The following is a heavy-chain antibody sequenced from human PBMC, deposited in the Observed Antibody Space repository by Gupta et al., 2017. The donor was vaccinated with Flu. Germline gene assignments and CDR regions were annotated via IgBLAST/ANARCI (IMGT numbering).Heavy chain of an antibody. D-gene: IGHD7-27*01. CDR2: IYYSGST. CDR3: ARRRLGKGYAFDI. V-gene: IGHV4-39*01. Sequence: QLQLQESGPGLVKPSETLSLTCTVSGGSISSSSYYWGWIRQPPGKGLEWIGSIYYSGSTYYNPSLKSRVTISVDTSKNQFSLKLSSVTAADTAVYYCARRRLGKGYAFDIWGQGTMVTVSS. CDR1: GGSISSSSYY. J-gene: IGHJ3*02.